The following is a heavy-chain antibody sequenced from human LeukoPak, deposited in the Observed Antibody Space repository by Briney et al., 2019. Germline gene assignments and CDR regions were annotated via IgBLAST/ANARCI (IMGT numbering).Heavy chain of an antibody. CDR3: AKVPSPRYCGSSSCSTF. J-gene: IGHJ4*02. CDR1: GITFSSYA. CDR2: ISASANSP. V-gene: IGHV3-23*01. D-gene: IGHD2-15*01. Sequence: PGGSLRLSCAASGITFSSYAMSWVRQAPGKGLEWVSTISASANSPYYADSVRGRFTISRDNSKNTFYLQMSSLRAEDTAIYYCAKVPSPRYCGSSSCSTFWGQGTLVTVSS.